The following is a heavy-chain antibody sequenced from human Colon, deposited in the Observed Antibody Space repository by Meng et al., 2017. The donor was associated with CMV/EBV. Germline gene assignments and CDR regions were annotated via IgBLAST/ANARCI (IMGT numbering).Heavy chain of an antibody. CDR1: GFTFSSYA. J-gene: IGHJ4*02. D-gene: IGHD3-10*01. V-gene: IGHV3-23*01. CDR3: AKNGAWFRVDS. CDR2: IGGTGTIT. Sequence: GESLKISCAASGFTFSSYAMSWVRQAPGKGLEWASVIGGTGTITHYADSVKGRFAISRDNSTNTLFLEMNSLRADDTALYFCAKNGAWFRVDSWGQGTPVTVSS.